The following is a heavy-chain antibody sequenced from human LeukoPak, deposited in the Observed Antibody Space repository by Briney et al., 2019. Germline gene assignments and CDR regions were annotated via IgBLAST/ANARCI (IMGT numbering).Heavy chain of an antibody. CDR2: IIPILGIA. Sequence: ASVKVSCKASGGTFSSYAISWVRQAPGQGLEWMGRIIPILGIANYAQKFQGRVTITADKSTSTAYMELSSLRSDDTAVYYCATGRTATPDAFDIWGQGTMVTVSS. V-gene: IGHV1-69*04. D-gene: IGHD2-15*01. CDR1: GGTFSSYA. J-gene: IGHJ3*02. CDR3: ATGRTATPDAFDI.